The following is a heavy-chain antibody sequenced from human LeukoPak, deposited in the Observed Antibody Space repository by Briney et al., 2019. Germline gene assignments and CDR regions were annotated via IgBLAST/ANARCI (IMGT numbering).Heavy chain of an antibody. J-gene: IGHJ4*02. Sequence: GGSLRLSCAASGFTFSSYGMHWVRQAPGKGLEWVAVISYDGSNKYYADSVKGRFTISRDNSKNTLYLQMNSLRAEDTAVYYCAKDKPTGGSLLDYRGQGTLVTVSS. CDR2: ISYDGSNK. V-gene: IGHV3-30*18. CDR1: GFTFSSYG. D-gene: IGHD1-26*01. CDR3: AKDKPTGGSLLDY.